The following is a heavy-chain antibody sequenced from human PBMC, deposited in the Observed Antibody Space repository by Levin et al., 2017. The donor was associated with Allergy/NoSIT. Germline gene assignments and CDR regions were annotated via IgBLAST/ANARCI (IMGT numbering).Heavy chain of an antibody. Sequence: GGSLRLSCAASGFTFSTYDMNWVRQAPGKGLEWVSSIGTTDEYIYYADSVKGRFTISRDNAENSLYLQLSSLRVEDTAVYYCARLLRPAIRQGVDYWGQGTLVTVSS. CDR2: IGTTDEYI. J-gene: IGHJ4*02. V-gene: IGHV3-21*01. CDR1: GFTFSTYD. CDR3: ARLLRPAIRQGVDY. D-gene: IGHD2-2*02.